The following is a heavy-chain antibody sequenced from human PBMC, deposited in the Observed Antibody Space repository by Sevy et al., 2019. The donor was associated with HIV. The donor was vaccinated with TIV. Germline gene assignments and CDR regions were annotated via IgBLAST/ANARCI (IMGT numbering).Heavy chain of an antibody. Sequence: GGSLRLSCAASGFTFSSYGMHWVRQAPGKGLEWVAVIWYDGSNKYYADSVKGRFTISRDNSKNTLYLQTNSLRAEDTAVYYCARDFAKYYDFWSGYVDHGMDVWGQGTTVTVSS. V-gene: IGHV3-33*01. CDR3: ARDFAKYYDFWSGYVDHGMDV. J-gene: IGHJ6*02. CDR2: IWYDGSNK. D-gene: IGHD3-3*01. CDR1: GFTFSSYG.